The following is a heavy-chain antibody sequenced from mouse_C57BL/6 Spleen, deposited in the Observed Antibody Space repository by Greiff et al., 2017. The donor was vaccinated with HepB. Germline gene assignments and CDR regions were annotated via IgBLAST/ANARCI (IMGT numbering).Heavy chain of an antibody. CDR3: ARETGWYFDV. J-gene: IGHJ1*03. CDR1: GYTFTDYY. D-gene: IGHD3-2*01. Sequence: QVQLQQSGAELVRPGASVKLSCKASGYTFTDYYINWVKQRPGQGLEWIARIYPGSGNTYYNEKFKGKATLTAEKSSSTAYMQLSSLTSEDSAVYCCARETGWYFDVWGTGTTVTVSS. CDR2: IYPGSGNT. V-gene: IGHV1-76*01.